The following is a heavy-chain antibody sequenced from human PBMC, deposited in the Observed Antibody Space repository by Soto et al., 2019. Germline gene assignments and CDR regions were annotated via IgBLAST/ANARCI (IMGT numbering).Heavy chain of an antibody. CDR1: GGSVTSGNHY. D-gene: IGHD5-18*01. CDR3: ARGRGYGYGIDY. J-gene: IGHJ4*02. V-gene: IGHV4-61*01. CDR2: VFYSGSD. Sequence: QVQLQESGPGLVKPSETLSLTCTVSGGSVTSGNHYWSWIRQPPGKELEFIAYVFYSGSDNYNRSLKSRVTTSIDTSKNQCSLHLRYVTAADTAVYYCARGRGYGYGIDYWGQGTLVTVSS.